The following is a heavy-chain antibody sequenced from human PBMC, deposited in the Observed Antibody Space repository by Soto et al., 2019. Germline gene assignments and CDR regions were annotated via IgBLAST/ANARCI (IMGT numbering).Heavy chain of an antibody. Sequence: GGSLRLSCAASGFTFDDYTMHWVRQAPGKGLEWVSLISWDGGSTYYADSVKARFTISRDNSKNSLYLQMNSLRTEDTALYYCAKVERRGGGLPTHWGQGTLVTVSS. V-gene: IGHV3-43*01. CDR3: AKVERRGGGLPTH. D-gene: IGHD3-16*01. J-gene: IGHJ4*02. CDR1: GFTFDDYT. CDR2: ISWDGGST.